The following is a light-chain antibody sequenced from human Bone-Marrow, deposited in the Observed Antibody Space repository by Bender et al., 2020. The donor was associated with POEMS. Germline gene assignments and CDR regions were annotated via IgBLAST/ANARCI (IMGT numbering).Light chain of an antibody. CDR3: SSYTSSSSVV. CDR1: SSDIGRYNY. V-gene: IGLV2-8*01. Sequence: QSALTQPASVSGSPGQSVTISCTGTSSDIGRYNYVSWFQQHPGEAPKLLISEVTKRPSGVPARFSGSKSGSTASLTVSGLQAEDEADYYCSSYTSSSSVVFGGGTKLTVL. CDR2: EVT. J-gene: IGLJ2*01.